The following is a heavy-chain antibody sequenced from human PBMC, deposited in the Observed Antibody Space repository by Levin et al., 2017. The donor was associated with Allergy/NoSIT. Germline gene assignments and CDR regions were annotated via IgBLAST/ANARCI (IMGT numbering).Heavy chain of an antibody. V-gene: IGHV3-74*01. Sequence: GESLKISCAASGFTFSGCWMHWVRQAPGKGLVWVSRIRPDGSGTNYADSVEGRFTISRDNAKNTLYLQMNSLRADDTAVYYCARVTRAEAGIDYWGQGTLVTVSS. D-gene: IGHD6-13*01. CDR3: ARVTRAEAGIDY. CDR1: GFTFSGCW. J-gene: IGHJ4*02. CDR2: IRPDGSGT.